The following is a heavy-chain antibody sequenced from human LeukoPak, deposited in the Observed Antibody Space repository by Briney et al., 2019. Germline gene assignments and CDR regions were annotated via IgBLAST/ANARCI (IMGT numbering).Heavy chain of an antibody. J-gene: IGHJ6*02. CDR1: GFTFSSSW. D-gene: IGHD2-2*01. CDR3: AKSRGYGMDV. Sequence: GGSLRLSCAASGFTFSSSWMNWVRQAPGKGLEWVGNINQDGSQTYYVDSVKGRVTISRDNSKNTVYLEMNSLRAEDTAIYYCAKSRGYGMDVWGQGTTVIVSS. CDR2: INQDGSQT. V-gene: IGHV3-7*03.